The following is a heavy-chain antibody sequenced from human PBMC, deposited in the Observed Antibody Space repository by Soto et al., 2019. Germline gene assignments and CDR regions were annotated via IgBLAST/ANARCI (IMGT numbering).Heavy chain of an antibody. V-gene: IGHV3-15*01. J-gene: IGHJ4*02. D-gene: IGHD3-10*01. CDR3: TTHYGSGSYGY. CDR1: GFTFSNAW. Sequence: EVQLVESGGGLVKPGGSLRLSCAASGFTFSNAWMSWVRQAPGKGLEWVGRIKSKTDGGTTDYAAPVKGRFTISRDDSNSTLDLQMNGRKTEDTAVYYCTTHYGSGSYGYWGQGTLVTVSS. CDR2: IKSKTDGGTT.